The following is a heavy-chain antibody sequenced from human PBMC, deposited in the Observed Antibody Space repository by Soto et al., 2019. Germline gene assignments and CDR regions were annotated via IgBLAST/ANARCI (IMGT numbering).Heavy chain of an antibody. D-gene: IGHD1-26*01. CDR3: ARDGGRHSGGIDY. V-gene: IGHV1-69*01. CDR1: GGTFSSYS. CDR2: IIPIFGTA. Sequence: QVQLVQSGAEVQKPGSSVKVSCKASGGTFSSYSINWVRQAPGQGLEWMGEIIPIFGTANYAQKFQGRVTITADESTSTAYMELSSLRSEDTGVYYCARDGGRHSGGIDYWGQGTLVTVSS. J-gene: IGHJ4*02.